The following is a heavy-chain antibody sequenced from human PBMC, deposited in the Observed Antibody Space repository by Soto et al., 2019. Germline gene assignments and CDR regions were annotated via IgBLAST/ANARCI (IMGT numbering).Heavy chain of an antibody. J-gene: IGHJ4*02. Sequence: GESLKISCKGSGYSFTSYWISWVRQMPGKGLEWMGRIDPSDSYTNYSPSFQGHVTISADKSISTAYLQWSSLKALDTAMYYCASQRYCSGGSCDYWGQGTLVTVS. V-gene: IGHV5-10-1*01. CDR3: ASQRYCSGGSCDY. CDR2: IDPSDSYT. D-gene: IGHD2-15*01. CDR1: GYSFTSYW.